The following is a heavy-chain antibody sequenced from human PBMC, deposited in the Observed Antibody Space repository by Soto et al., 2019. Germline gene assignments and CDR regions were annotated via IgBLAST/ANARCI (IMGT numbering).Heavy chain of an antibody. Sequence: QVQLQESGPGLVKPSQTLSLTCTVSGGSISSGGYDWSWIRQHPGKGLEWFGYIYYSGSTYYNPSLRSRVTISVDTSKNQFPLKLSTLTAADTAVYYCARDQYWAARYRPGGPNYGMDVWGQGTTVTVSS. J-gene: IGHJ6*01. CDR3: ARDQYWAARYRPGGPNYGMDV. CDR1: GGSISSGGYD. CDR2: IYYSGST. V-gene: IGHV4-31*03. D-gene: IGHD2-15*01.